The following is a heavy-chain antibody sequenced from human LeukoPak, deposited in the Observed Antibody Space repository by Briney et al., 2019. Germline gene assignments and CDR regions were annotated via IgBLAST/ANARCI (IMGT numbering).Heavy chain of an antibody. D-gene: IGHD3-22*01. J-gene: IGHJ4*02. CDR2: MSYDGSNK. V-gene: IGHV3-30*03. CDR1: GFTFRTYG. Sequence: GGSLRLSCEASGFTFRTYGMHWVRQAPGKGLEWVALMSYDGSNKDYTDSVKGRFTISRDNSKNTLYLQMNSLRTEDTAVYYCARDYYDSSGLFDYWGQGTLVTVSS. CDR3: ARDYYDSSGLFDY.